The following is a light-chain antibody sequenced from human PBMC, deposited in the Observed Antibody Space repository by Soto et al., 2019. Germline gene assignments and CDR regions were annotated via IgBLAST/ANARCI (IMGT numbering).Light chain of an antibody. CDR2: GAS. V-gene: IGKV3-20*01. CDR3: QKYGSSPGT. Sequence: EIVLTQSPGTLSLSPGEIATLSCRASQSVSSSYLAWYQQKPGQAPRLLIYGASSRATGIPDRFSGSGSGTDFTRPISRLEAEDFAVYYCQKYGSSPGTFGQGTKVEIK. J-gene: IGKJ1*01. CDR1: QSVSSSY.